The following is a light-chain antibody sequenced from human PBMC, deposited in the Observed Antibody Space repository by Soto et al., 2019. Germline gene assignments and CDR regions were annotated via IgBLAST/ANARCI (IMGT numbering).Light chain of an antibody. CDR1: SSDVGGYNY. J-gene: IGLJ2*01. V-gene: IGLV2-8*01. CDR2: EVS. CDR3: SSYAGSNNLV. Sequence: QSALTQPPSASGSPGQSVTISCTGTSSDVGGYNYVSWYQQHPGKAPKLMIYEVSKRPSGVPDRFSGSKSGNTASLTVSGPQAEDEDDYYCSSYAGSNNLVFGGGTKLTVL.